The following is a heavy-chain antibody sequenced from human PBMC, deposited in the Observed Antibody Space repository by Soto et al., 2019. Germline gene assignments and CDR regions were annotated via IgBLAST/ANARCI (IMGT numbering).Heavy chain of an antibody. CDR2: IKEDGSDK. CDR3: ARFTRGSSGDY. CDR1: VFTFNTYW. V-gene: IGHV3-7*01. Sequence: RTLRVSGVASVFTFNTYWMSWVRQAPGKGLEWVANIKEDGSDKYYVDSVKGRFTISRDNAKNLLYLQMNSLGAGDTAMYYCARFTRGSSGDYWGQGTRVTVSS. D-gene: IGHD6-25*01. J-gene: IGHJ4*02.